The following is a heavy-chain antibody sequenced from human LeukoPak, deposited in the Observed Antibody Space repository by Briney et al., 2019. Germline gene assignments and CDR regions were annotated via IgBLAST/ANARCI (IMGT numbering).Heavy chain of an antibody. J-gene: IGHJ3*02. Sequence: GGSLRLSCAASGFTFSSYSMNWVRQAPGKGLEWVSSISSSSSYIYYADSVKGRFTISRDNAKNSLYLQMNSLRAEDTAVYYCASLYDFWSGYRDDAFDIWGQGTMVTVSS. V-gene: IGHV3-21*01. D-gene: IGHD3-3*01. CDR1: GFTFSSYS. CDR3: ASLYDFWSGYRDDAFDI. CDR2: ISSSSSYI.